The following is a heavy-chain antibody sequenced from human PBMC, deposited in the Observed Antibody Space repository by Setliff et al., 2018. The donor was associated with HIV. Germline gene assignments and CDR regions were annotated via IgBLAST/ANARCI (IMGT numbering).Heavy chain of an antibody. Sequence: PGGSLRLSCAASGFTFSTYWMGWIRQVSGKGLEWVSYISSSRSTRTTIYYADSVKGRFTISRDNAKNSLYLQMNSLRAEDTAVYYCASLGYGGNWDSDAFDIWGQGTMVTVSS. CDR1: GFTFSTYW. D-gene: IGHD2-15*01. J-gene: IGHJ3*02. CDR2: ISSSRSTRTTI. CDR3: ASLGYGGNWDSDAFDI. V-gene: IGHV3-48*01.